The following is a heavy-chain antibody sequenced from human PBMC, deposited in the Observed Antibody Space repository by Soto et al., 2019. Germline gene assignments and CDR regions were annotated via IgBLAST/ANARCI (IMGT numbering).Heavy chain of an antibody. CDR1: GYAFTNYY. Sequence: ASVKVSCKASGYAFTNYYIHWVRQAPGQGLELVGIVSPSRGSTTYAQKFQGRVTMTRDTSTSTVYMDLSSLRSEDTAIYYCARENGLDYGDLYYYYGMDVWGQGTAVTVSS. CDR3: ARENGLDYGDLYYYYGMDV. J-gene: IGHJ6*02. V-gene: IGHV1-46*01. CDR2: VSPSRGST. D-gene: IGHD4-17*01.